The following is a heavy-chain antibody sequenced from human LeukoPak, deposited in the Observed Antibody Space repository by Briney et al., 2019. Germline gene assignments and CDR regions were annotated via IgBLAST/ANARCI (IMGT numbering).Heavy chain of an antibody. Sequence: GGSLRLSCATSGFTFSDHYMTWIRQAPGKGLETVSYIYNGGDTIYYADSVRGRFTISRDNAGSSLYLQMNSLRAEDTAVYYCARGHWGLDYWGRGTLVTVSS. J-gene: IGHJ4*02. CDR3: ARGHWGLDY. D-gene: IGHD7-27*01. CDR1: GFTFSDHY. V-gene: IGHV3-11*04. CDR2: IYNGGDTI.